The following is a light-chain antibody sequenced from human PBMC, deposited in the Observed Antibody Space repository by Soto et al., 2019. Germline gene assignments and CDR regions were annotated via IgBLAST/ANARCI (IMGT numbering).Light chain of an antibody. V-gene: IGLV2-14*03. Sequence: QSALTQPASVTASPGQSITISCAGTSSDVGGYNYVSWYQQHPGKAPKLIIYDVNSRPAGISTRFSGSKSGDTASLTISGLQADDEADYYCSSHTGPNAPYVVFDGGTKLTVL. CDR1: SSDVGGYNY. CDR3: SSHTGPNAPYVV. J-gene: IGLJ3*02. CDR2: DVN.